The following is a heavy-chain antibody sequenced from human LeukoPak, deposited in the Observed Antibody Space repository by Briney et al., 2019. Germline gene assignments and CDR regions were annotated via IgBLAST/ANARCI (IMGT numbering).Heavy chain of an antibody. Sequence: AGGSLRLSCAASGFTVSSNYMSWVRQAPGKGLEWVSVIYSGGSTYYADSVKGRFTISRDNSKNTLYLQMNSLRAEDTAVYYCASPSSSSWYGDAFDIWGQRTMVTVSS. D-gene: IGHD6-13*01. CDR3: ASPSSSSWYGDAFDI. CDR1: GFTVSSNY. CDR2: IYSGGST. J-gene: IGHJ3*02. V-gene: IGHV3-53*01.